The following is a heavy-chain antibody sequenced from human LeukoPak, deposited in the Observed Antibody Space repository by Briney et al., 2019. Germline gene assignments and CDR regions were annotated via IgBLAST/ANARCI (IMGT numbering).Heavy chain of an antibody. V-gene: IGHV3-48*03. Sequence: GGSLRLSCAASGFSLSSYEMNWVRQAPGKGLEWISHIGRSDNIRHYADSVKGRFSISRDNAKNSLYLQMNSLRAEDTAVYYCARDYNYDSSGYYPSYYMDVWGKGTTVTISS. D-gene: IGHD3-22*01. CDR2: IGRSDNIR. CDR1: GFSLSSYE. CDR3: ARDYNYDSSGYYPSYYMDV. J-gene: IGHJ6*03.